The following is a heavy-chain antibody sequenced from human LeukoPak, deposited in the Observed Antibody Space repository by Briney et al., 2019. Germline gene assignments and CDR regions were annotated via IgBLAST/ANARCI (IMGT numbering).Heavy chain of an antibody. CDR2: INPNSGGT. Sequence: ASVKVSCKASGYTFTGYYMHWVRQAPGQGLEWMGWINPNSGGTNYAQKFQGGVTMTRDTSISTAYMELSRLRSDDTAVYYCAREPPYCSSTSCYRGGFDYWGQGTLVTVSS. J-gene: IGHJ4*02. CDR1: GYTFTGYY. V-gene: IGHV1-2*02. D-gene: IGHD2-2*02. CDR3: AREPPYCSSTSCYRGGFDY.